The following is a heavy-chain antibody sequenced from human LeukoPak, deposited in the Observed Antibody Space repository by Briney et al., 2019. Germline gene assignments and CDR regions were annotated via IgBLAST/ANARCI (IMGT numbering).Heavy chain of an antibody. V-gene: IGHV4-59*08. CDR1: GGSIDKYY. CDR2: IYYSGSA. CDR3: ARLSSGSGYYPSIYYFES. Sequence: PSETLSLTCTVSGGSIDKYYRSWIRQPPGKGLECLGYIYYSGSAKYNPSLKSRVTISVDTSKDQISLKLTSVTAADSAIYYCARLSSGSGYYPSIYYFESWGQGTLVTVSS. D-gene: IGHD3-22*01. J-gene: IGHJ4*02.